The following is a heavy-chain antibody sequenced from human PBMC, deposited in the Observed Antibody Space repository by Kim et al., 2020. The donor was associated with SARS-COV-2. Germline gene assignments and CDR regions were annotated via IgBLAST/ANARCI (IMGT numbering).Heavy chain of an antibody. D-gene: IGHD3-16*02. CDR2: YLSGST. J-gene: IGHJ4*02. V-gene: IGHV4-4*07. Sequence: YLSGSTNYNPTLPSRVTMSVDMSKNQFSLTLSAVTAADTAVYYCASALGHWGQGTLVTVSS. CDR3: ASALGH.